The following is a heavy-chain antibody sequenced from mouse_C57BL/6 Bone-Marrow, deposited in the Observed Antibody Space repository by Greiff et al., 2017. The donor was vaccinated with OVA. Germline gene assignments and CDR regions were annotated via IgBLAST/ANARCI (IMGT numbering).Heavy chain of an antibody. J-gene: IGHJ1*03. D-gene: IGHD3-1*01. CDR2: IRLKSDNYAT. Sequence: EVKLMESGGGLVQPGGSMKLSCVASGFTFSNYWMNWVRQSPEKGLEWVAQIRLKSDNYATHYAESVKGRFTISRDDSKSSVYLQMNNLRAGDTGIYYCTAGVNFDVWGTGTTVTVSS. V-gene: IGHV6-3*01. CDR1: GFTFSNYW. CDR3: TAGVNFDV.